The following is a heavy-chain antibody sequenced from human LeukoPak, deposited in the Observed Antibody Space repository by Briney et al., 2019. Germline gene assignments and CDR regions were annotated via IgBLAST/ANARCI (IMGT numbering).Heavy chain of an antibody. CDR2: INPNSGGT. CDR3: ARSSLYYYGSGTYDKVCLDN. D-gene: IGHD3-10*01. Sequence: ASVKVSCKASGYTFTDFYTHWVRQAPGQGLEWMAWINPNSGGTHYAQKFQGRVTMTRDTSISTAYMELSRLRSDDTAVYYCARSSLYYYGSGTYDKVCLDNWGQGTLVTVSS. J-gene: IGHJ4*02. V-gene: IGHV1-2*02. CDR1: GYTFTDFY.